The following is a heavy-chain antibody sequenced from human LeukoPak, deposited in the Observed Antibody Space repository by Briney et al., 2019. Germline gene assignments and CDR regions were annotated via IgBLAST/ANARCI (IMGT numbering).Heavy chain of an antibody. J-gene: IGHJ1*01. D-gene: IGHD1-26*01. CDR2: ISGSGVTT. CDR3: AKKVVVGATSPYSDFQD. CDR1: GFTFSSYA. Sequence: PGRSLRLSCEAPGFTFSSYAMSWVRQAPGKGLEWVSAISGSGVTTHYAGSVKGRFSISRDNSKNTLYLQMNSLRAEDTALYYCAKKVVVGATSPYSDFQDWGQGTLVTVSS. V-gene: IGHV3-23*01.